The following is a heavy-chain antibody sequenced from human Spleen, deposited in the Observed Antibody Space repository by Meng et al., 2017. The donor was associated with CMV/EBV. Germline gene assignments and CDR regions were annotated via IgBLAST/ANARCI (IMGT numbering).Heavy chain of an antibody. D-gene: IGHD2-2*01. J-gene: IGHJ4*02. CDR1: GFTFSRYE. CDR3: ARTQYQLLSSPTYYFDY. Sequence: GESLKISCAASGFTFSRYEMHWARQAPGKGLEWVSYISSSGSTIYYADSVKGRFTISRDSAKNSLYLQMNSLRAEDTAVYYCARTQYQLLSSPTYYFDYWGQGTLVTVSS. CDR2: ISSSGSTI. V-gene: IGHV3-48*03.